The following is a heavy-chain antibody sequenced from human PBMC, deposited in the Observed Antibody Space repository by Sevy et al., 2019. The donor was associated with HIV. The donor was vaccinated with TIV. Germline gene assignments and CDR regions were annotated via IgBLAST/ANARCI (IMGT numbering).Heavy chain of an antibody. CDR1: GGSIRRYY. J-gene: IGHJ3*01. V-gene: IGHV4-59*13. CDR2: IYNSGNT. CDR3: ARVFDSAGALDL. Sequence: SETLSLTCTVSGGSIRRYYWSWIRQPPGKGLEWIGYIYNSGNTNYNPSLKSRVTISVDTSKNQFSLRLSSVTAADTAVYYCARVFDSAGALDLWGQGTMVTVSS. D-gene: IGHD2-21*01.